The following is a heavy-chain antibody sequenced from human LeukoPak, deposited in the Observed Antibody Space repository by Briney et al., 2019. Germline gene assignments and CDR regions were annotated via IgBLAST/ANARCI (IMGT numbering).Heavy chain of an antibody. J-gene: IGHJ4*02. D-gene: IGHD3-22*01. Sequence: ASVKVSCKASGGTFSSYAISWVRQAPGQGLEWMGRIIPILGIANYAQKFQGRVTITADKSTSTAYMELSSLRSEDTAVYYCASGLKSSYYDSSGFDYWGQGTLVTVSS. V-gene: IGHV1-69*04. CDR1: GGTFSSYA. CDR3: ASGLKSSYYDSSGFDY. CDR2: IIPILGIA.